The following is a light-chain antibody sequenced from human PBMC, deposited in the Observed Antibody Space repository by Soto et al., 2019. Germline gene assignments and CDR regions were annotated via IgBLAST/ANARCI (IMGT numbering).Light chain of an antibody. CDR2: EVS. CDR1: SSDVGGYNY. Sequence: QAVVTQPPSASGSPGQSVTISCTGTSSDVGGYNYVSWYQQHPGKAPKLMIYEVSKRPSGVPDRFSGSKSGNTASLTVSGLQAEDEADYYCSSYVGSLVVFGGGTKLTVL. J-gene: IGLJ2*01. V-gene: IGLV2-8*01. CDR3: SSYVGSLVV.